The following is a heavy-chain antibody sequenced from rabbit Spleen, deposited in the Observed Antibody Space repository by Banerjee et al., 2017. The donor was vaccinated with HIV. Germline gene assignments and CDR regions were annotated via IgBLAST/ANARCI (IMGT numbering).Heavy chain of an antibody. D-gene: IGHD8-1*01. CDR1: GFSFSYSDY. Sequence: QSLEESGGDLVKPGASLTLTCTASGFSFSYSDYMCWVRQPPGKGPEWIACIGAGSSGSTYYASWAKGRFTISKTSSTTVTLQMTSLTVADTATYFCARDAGRGDYIDGVFNLWGPGTLVTVS. J-gene: IGHJ4*01. CDR2: IGAGSSGST. V-gene: IGHV1S40*01. CDR3: ARDAGRGDYIDGVFNL.